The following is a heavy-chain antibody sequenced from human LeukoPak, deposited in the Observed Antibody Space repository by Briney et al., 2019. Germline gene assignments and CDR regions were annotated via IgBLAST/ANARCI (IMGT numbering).Heavy chain of an antibody. D-gene: IGHD3-22*01. CDR3: ARGARDYYELDC. CDR2: IKSNGRT. CDR1: GFTVSSKY. J-gene: IGHJ4*02. V-gene: IGHV3-66*01. Sequence: GGSLRLSCAAYGFTVSSKYMTWVRQAPGKGLEFVSVIKSNGRTYYADSVKDRFTISRDNSKNTLYLQMDSLRVEDTGVYYWARGARDYYELDCRGQGTLVTVSS.